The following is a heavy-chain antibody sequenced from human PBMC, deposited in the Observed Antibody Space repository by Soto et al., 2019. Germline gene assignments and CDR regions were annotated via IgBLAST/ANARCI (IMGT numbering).Heavy chain of an antibody. CDR2: VNLNTGGT. V-gene: IGHV1-2*02. CDR1: GYSFTGHY. Sequence: ASVKVSCKASGYSFTGHYMHWVRRAPGRGLEWMGWVNLNTGGTDYAQEFQGRVTMTTATSIRTVYLEVTGLKFDDTAIYYCARDPSSFLGRVYGMDVWGQGTAVTVSS. CDR3: ARDPSSFLGRVYGMDV. J-gene: IGHJ6*02.